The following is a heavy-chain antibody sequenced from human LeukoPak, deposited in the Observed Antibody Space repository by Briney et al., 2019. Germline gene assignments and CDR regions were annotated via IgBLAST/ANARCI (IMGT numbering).Heavy chain of an antibody. D-gene: IGHD3-10*01. J-gene: IGHJ1*01. CDR3: TGSGSYYNALFQH. V-gene: IGHV4-38-2*01. Sequence: SETLSLTCAVSGYPISSGYYWGWIRQPPGKGLEWIGSIYHSGSTYYNPSLKSRVTISVDTSKNQFSLKLSSVTAADTAVYYCTGSGSYYNALFQHWGQGTLVTVSS. CDR2: IYHSGST. CDR1: GYPISSGYY.